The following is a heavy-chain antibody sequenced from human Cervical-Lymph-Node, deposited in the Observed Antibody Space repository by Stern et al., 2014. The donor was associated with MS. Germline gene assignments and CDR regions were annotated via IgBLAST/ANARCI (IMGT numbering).Heavy chain of an antibody. CDR3: ARALTYDDFWSGYSTYHLPRVYFDY. CDR1: AGSFSGYC. J-gene: IGHJ4*02. D-gene: IGHD3-3*01. Sequence: QVQLQQWGAGLLKPSETLSITCAVYAGSFSGYCWSWIRQAPGKGLEWIGEISHSGNTNYNPSLESRVSISLDTSKNHFSLKLSSGTAADTAVYYCARALTYDDFWSGYSTYHLPRVYFDYWGQGTLVTVSS. V-gene: IGHV4-34*01. CDR2: ISHSGNT.